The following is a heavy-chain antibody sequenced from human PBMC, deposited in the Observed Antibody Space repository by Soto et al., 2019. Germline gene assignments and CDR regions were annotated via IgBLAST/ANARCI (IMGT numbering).Heavy chain of an antibody. CDR3: ARDGFGGGGWDCTNGVCYRSYYMDV. CDR2: IIPFNGNT. V-gene: IGHV1-45*02. D-gene: IGHD2-8*01. CDR1: GYTFTYRY. J-gene: IGHJ6*03. Sequence: ASVKVSCKAAGYTFTYRYLHWVRQAPGQALEWMGWIIPFNGNTNYAQKFQGRVTITRNTSASTAYMELSSLRSEDTAVYYCARDGFGGGGWDCTNGVCYRSYYMDVWGKGTTVTVSS.